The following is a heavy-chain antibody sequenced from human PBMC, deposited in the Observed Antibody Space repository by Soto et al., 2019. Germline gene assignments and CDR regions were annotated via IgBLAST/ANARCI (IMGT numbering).Heavy chain of an antibody. J-gene: IGHJ4*02. V-gene: IGHV4-31*03. CDR2: IYYSGST. D-gene: IGHD4-17*01. CDR1: GGSISSGGYY. CDR3: ARDYGDYVFDY. Sequence: SETLSLTCTVSGGSISSGGYYWSWIRQHPGKGLEWIGYIYYSGSTYYNPSLKSRVTISVETSKNQFSLKLSSVTAADTAVYYCARDYGDYVFDYWGQGTLVTVSS.